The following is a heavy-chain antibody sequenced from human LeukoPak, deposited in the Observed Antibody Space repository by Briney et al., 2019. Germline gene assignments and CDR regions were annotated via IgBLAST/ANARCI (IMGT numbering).Heavy chain of an antibody. CDR3: ARDGLSYTNPNNWFDP. V-gene: IGHV1-18*01. D-gene: IGHD2-2*02. CDR2: ISAYNGDT. CDR1: GYPYTSYY. J-gene: IGHJ5*02. Sequence: ASVKVSCKASGYPYTSYYINGVRQAPGQGLEWMGWISAYNGDTNYAQNLQGRVTMTTDTSTDTAYMELRSLRSDDTAVYYCARDGLSYTNPNNWFDPWGQGTLVTVSS.